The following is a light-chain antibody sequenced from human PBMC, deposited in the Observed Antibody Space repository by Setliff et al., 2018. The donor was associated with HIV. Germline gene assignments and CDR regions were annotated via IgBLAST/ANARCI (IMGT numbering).Light chain of an antibody. V-gene: IGLV2-14*01. CDR2: EVR. CDR1: SSDVGGYSY. CDR3: SSYAITNTLP. J-gene: IGLJ1*01. Sequence: QSVLTQPASVSGPPGQSITISCTGTSSDVGGYSYVSWYQQHPGKAPKLIIYEVRNRPSGVSNRFSGSKSGNTASLTISGLQAEDEADYYCSSYAITNTLPFGTGTKVTVL.